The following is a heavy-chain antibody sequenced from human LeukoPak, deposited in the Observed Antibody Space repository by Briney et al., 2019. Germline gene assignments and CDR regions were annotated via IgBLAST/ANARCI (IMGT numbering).Heavy chain of an antibody. CDR2: IYPGDSET. D-gene: IGHD2/OR15-2a*01. CDR3: AKVSDFNYFFDD. CDR1: GYRFNTYW. Sequence: GESLKISLQGSGYRFNTYWIAWVRQMPGKGLEWMGIIYPGDSETRYSPSFHGQVTMSADKSISTAYLQWSSLRASDTAIYYCAKVSDFNYFFDDWGQGTLVTVSS. J-gene: IGHJ4*02. V-gene: IGHV5-51*01.